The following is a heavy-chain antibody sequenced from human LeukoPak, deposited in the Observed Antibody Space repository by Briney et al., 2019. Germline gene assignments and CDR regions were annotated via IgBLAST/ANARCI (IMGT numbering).Heavy chain of an antibody. CDR2: IYYSGST. J-gene: IGHJ6*02. CDR1: GGSISSGGYY. Sequence: SQTLSLTCTVSGGSISSGGYYWSWHRQHQGKGLEWNGYIYYSGSTYYNPSLKSRVTISVYTSKNQFSLKLSSVTAADTAVYYCARSVIYGMDVWGQGTTVTVSS. CDR3: ARSVIYGMDV. V-gene: IGHV4-31*03. D-gene: IGHD2-21*01.